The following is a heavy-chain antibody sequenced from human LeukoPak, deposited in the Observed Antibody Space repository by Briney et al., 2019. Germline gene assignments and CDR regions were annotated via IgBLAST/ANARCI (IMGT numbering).Heavy chain of an antibody. J-gene: IGHJ4*02. Sequence: GGSLRLSCAASGFTFSDYYMTWIRQAPGKGLEWVSYISNTGSTIYYADSVKGRFTISRDNTKNSLYLQMNSLRAEDTAVYYCARDILLACSSTSCNDYWGQGTLVTVSS. V-gene: IGHV3-11*04. CDR2: ISNTGSTI. CDR1: GFTFSDYY. CDR3: ARDILLACSSTSCNDY. D-gene: IGHD2-2*01.